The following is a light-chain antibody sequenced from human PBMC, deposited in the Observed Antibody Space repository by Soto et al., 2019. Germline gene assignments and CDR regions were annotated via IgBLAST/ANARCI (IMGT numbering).Light chain of an antibody. CDR3: QQSYSTPWT. J-gene: IGKJ1*01. V-gene: IGKV1-39*01. Sequence: DLQMTQSPSSLSASVGDRVTITCRASQSISSYLNWYQQKPGKAPKLLIYAASSLQSGFPSRFSGSGSGTDFPLTISSLQPEDFATYYCQQSYSTPWTFGQGTKVEIK. CDR1: QSISSY. CDR2: AAS.